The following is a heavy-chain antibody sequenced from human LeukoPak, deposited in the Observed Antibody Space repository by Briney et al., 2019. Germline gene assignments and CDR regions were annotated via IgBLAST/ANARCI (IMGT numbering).Heavy chain of an antibody. J-gene: IGHJ4*02. V-gene: IGHV1-8*01. Sequence: ASVKVSCKASGYTFTSYDINWVRQATGQGLEWMGWMNPNSGNTGYAQKFQGRVTMTRNTSISTAYMELSSLRSEDTAVYYCARADYNWNYNREYYFDYWGQGTWSPSPQ. D-gene: IGHD1-7*01. CDR1: GYTFTSYD. CDR3: ARADYNWNYNREYYFDY. CDR2: MNPNSGNT.